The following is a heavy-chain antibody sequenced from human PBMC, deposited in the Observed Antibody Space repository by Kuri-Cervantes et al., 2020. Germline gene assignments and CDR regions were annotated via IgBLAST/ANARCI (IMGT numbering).Heavy chain of an antibody. CDR1: GFTFSDYY. Sequence: LSLTCAASGFTFSDYYMSWIRQAPGKGLEWVSYISSSGSTIYYADSVKGRFTVSRDNSKNTLYLQMSSPRAEDTAVYYCARDLGYIGRSRAMVRGVIHYYYYGMDVWGQGTTVTVSS. D-gene: IGHD3-10*01. J-gene: IGHJ6*02. CDR2: ISSSGSTI. CDR3: ARDLGYIGRSRAMVRGVIHYYYYGMDV. V-gene: IGHV3-11*04.